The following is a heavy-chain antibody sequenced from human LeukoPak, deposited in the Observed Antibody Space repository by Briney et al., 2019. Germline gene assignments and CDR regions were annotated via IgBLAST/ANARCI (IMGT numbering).Heavy chain of an antibody. Sequence: GASVKVSCKASGGTFSSYAISWVRQAPGQGLEWMGGIIPIFGTANYAQEFQGRVTITADESTSTAYMELSSLRSEDTAVYYCARVDDYGGNLYFDYWGQGTLVTVSS. CDR3: ARVDDYGGNLYFDY. CDR1: GGTFSSYA. V-gene: IGHV1-69*13. D-gene: IGHD4-23*01. CDR2: IIPIFGTA. J-gene: IGHJ4*02.